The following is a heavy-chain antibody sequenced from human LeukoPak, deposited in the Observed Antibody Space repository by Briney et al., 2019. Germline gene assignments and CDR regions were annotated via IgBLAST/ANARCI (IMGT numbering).Heavy chain of an antibody. V-gene: IGHV1-2*02. CDR1: GYTFTDSY. J-gene: IGHJ5*02. CDR2: INPKTGGT. CDR3: ARDGRLTIFVRGIITEGSPPKT. D-gene: IGHD3-10*01. Sequence: GASVKVSCKASGYTFTDSYMHWVRQAPGQGLEWMGWINPKTGGTNYAQRFQGRVTMTRDTSIRTAYMELNSLRSDDTAVYYCARDGRLTIFVRGIITEGSPPKTWGQGPRVTVSS.